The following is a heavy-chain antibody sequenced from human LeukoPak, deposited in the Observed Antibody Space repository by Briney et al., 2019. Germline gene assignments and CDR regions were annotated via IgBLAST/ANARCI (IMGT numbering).Heavy chain of an antibody. CDR2: IIPIFGTA. D-gene: IGHD2-15*01. CDR3: AREGEYCSGGSCPFGYYGMDV. CDR1: GGTFSSYA. Sequence: SVKVSCKASGGTFSSYAISWVRQAPGQGLEWMGGIIPIFGTANYAQKLQGRVTITADESTSTAYMELSSLRSEDTAVYYCAREGEYCSGGSCPFGYYGMDVWGQGTTVTVSS. V-gene: IGHV1-69*13. J-gene: IGHJ6*02.